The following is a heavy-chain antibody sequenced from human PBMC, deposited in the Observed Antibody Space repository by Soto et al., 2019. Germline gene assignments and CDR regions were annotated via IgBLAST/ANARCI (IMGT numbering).Heavy chain of an antibody. Sequence: SVKVSCKASGYTFINYYIHWVRQAPGQGLEWMGGIIPIFGTANYAQKFQGRVTITADESTSTAYMELSSLRSEDTAVYYCARAPSTVTLFNWFDPWGQGTLVTVSS. D-gene: IGHD4-4*01. V-gene: IGHV1-69*13. CDR1: GYTFINYY. CDR2: IIPIFGTA. CDR3: ARAPSTVTLFNWFDP. J-gene: IGHJ5*02.